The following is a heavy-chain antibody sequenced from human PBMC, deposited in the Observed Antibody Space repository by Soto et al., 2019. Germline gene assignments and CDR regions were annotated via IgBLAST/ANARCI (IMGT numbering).Heavy chain of an antibody. J-gene: IGHJ5*02. CDR1: GGSIISSSYF. D-gene: IGHD2-21*02. V-gene: IGHV4-39*01. CDR3: ARHPSDFWFDP. CDR2: IYYSGST. Sequence: SETLSLTCSVSGGSIISSSYFWGWIRQPPGKGLEWIGSIYYSGSTYYNPSLKSRVTVSVDTSKNQFSLKLSSVTAADTAVYYCARHPSDFWFDPWGQGTLVTVSS.